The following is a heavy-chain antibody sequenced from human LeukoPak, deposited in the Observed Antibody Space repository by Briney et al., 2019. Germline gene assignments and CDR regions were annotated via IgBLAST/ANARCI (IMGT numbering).Heavy chain of an antibody. CDR2: IYYSGST. V-gene: IGHV4-59*01. CDR3: ARGSQRFDP. Sequence: SETLSLTCTVSGGSISSYYWSWIRQPPGKGLEWIGYIYYSGSTNYNPSLKSRVTISVDTSKNQFSLKLSSVTAADTAVYYCARGSQRFDPWGQGTLVTVSS. J-gene: IGHJ5*02. CDR1: GGSISSYY. D-gene: IGHD3-10*01.